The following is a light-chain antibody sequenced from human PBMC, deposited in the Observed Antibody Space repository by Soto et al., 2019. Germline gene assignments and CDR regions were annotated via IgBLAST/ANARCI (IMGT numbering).Light chain of an antibody. Sequence: VLRQSPVGMSLCPGEGATLSCGASQSVSSRFLAWYQQKPGLAPRLLIYDASTRATGIPDRFSGRGSGTDLTLTISRLEPEDFAVYYCQPYGGSPVTFRQGTQLEIK. V-gene: IGKV3D-20*01. CDR1: QSVSSRF. CDR3: QPYGGSPVT. J-gene: IGKJ5*01. CDR2: DAS.